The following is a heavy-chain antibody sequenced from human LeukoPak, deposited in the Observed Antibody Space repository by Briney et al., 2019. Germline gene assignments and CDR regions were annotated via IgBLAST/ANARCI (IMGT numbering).Heavy chain of an antibody. D-gene: IGHD5-18*01. J-gene: IGHJ4*02. Sequence: ASVKVSCKASGYTFTGYYMHWVRQAPGQGLEWMGWINPNSGGTNYAQKFQGRVTMTRDTSISTAYVELSRLRSDDTAVYYCARIDTAMARAYFDYWGQGTLVTVSS. V-gene: IGHV1-2*02. CDR3: ARIDTAMARAYFDY. CDR2: INPNSGGT. CDR1: GYTFTGYY.